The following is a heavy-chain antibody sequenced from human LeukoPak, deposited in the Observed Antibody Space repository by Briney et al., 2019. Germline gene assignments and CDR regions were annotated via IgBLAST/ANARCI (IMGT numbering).Heavy chain of an antibody. CDR3: ARVPRGIVVVPAARYYYYYYMDV. D-gene: IGHD2-2*01. CDR1: GGSFSGYY. CDR2: INHSGST. Sequence: KPSETLSLTCAVYGGSFSGYYWSWIRLPPGKGLEWIGEINHSGSTNYNPSLKSRVTISVDTSKNQFSLKLSSVTAADTAVYYCARVPRGIVVVPAARYYYYYYMDVWGKGTTVTVSS. V-gene: IGHV4-34*01. J-gene: IGHJ6*03.